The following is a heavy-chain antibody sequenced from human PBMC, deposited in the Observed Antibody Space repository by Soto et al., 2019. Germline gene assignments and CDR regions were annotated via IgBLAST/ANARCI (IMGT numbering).Heavy chain of an antibody. CDR2: VYYSGSA. Sequence: QVQLQESGPGLVKPSETLSLTCTVSGGSVSSYYWNWIRQPPGKGLEWIGYVYYSGSATYNPSLMSRVTISVDTAKDQFSLKLRSVTAADTAVYYCARTNWNANWFDPWGQGTLVTVSS. J-gene: IGHJ5*02. V-gene: IGHV4-59*02. CDR3: ARTNWNANWFDP. D-gene: IGHD1-20*01. CDR1: GGSVSSYY.